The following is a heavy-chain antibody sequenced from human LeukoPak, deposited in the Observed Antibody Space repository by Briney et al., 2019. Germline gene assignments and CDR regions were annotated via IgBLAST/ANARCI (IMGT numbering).Heavy chain of an antibody. CDR1: GFTFSSYA. D-gene: IGHD3-3*01. CDR2: ISGSGGST. CDR3: AKSGDFWSGYSDY. Sequence: PGGPLRLSCAASGFTFSSYAMSWVRQAPGKGLEWVSAISGSGGSTYYADSVKGRFTISRDNSKNTLYLQMNSLRAEDTAVYYCAKSGDFWSGYSDYWGQGTLVTVSS. V-gene: IGHV3-23*01. J-gene: IGHJ4*02.